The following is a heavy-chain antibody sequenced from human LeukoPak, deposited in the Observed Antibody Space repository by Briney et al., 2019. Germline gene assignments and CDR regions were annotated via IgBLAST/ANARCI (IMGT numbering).Heavy chain of an antibody. CDR2: INPNSGGA. CDR3: ARDGALGPYCSSTSCYTTGLYDY. V-gene: IGHV1-2*02. CDR1: GYTFTGYY. D-gene: IGHD2-2*02. Sequence: ASVKVSCKASGYTFTGYYMHWGRQAPGPGLEWMGWINPNSGGANYAQKLQGSVTITRDTSISTAYMELSRLRSDDTAVYYCARDGALGPYCSSTSCYTTGLYDYWGQGTLVTVSS. J-gene: IGHJ4*02.